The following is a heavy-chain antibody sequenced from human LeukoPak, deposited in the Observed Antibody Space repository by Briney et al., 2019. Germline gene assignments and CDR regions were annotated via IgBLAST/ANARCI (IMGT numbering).Heavy chain of an antibody. D-gene: IGHD5-18*01. V-gene: IGHV3-23*01. Sequence: YPGGSLRLSCAASGFTFSSYAMSWVRQAPGKGLEWVSAISGSGGSTYYADSVKGRFTISRDNSKNTLYLQMNSLRAEDTAVYYCARGPSVDTAMLREFLFDYWGQGTLVTVSS. CDR3: ARGPSVDTAMLREFLFDY. J-gene: IGHJ4*02. CDR2: ISGSGGST. CDR1: GFTFSSYA.